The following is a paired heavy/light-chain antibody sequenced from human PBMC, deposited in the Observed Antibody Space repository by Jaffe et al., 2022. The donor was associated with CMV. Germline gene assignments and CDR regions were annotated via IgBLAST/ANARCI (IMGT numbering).Heavy chain of an antibody. CDR1: GFTFDDYA. CDR3: AKGSTTMVRHHFDY. V-gene: IGHV3-9*01. J-gene: IGHJ4*02. Sequence: EVQLVESGGGLVQPGRSLRLSCAASGFTFDDYAMHWVRQPPGKGLEWVSGISWNSGNIGYADSVKGRFTISRDNAKNSLYLQMNSLNAEDTAFYYCAKGSTTMVRHHFDYWGQGILVTVSS. CDR2: ISWNSGNI. D-gene: IGHD3-10*01.
Light chain of an antibody. J-gene: IGLJ1*01. Sequence: QSALTQPPSASGSPGQSVTISCTGTSSDVGGYNYVSWFQQHPGKAPKLMIYEVTKRPSGVPDRFFGSKSGNTASLTVSGLQAEDEADYYCTSYAGSHTYVFGTGTNVTV. CDR3: TSYAGSHTYV. CDR2: EVT. V-gene: IGLV2-8*01. CDR1: SSDVGGYNY.